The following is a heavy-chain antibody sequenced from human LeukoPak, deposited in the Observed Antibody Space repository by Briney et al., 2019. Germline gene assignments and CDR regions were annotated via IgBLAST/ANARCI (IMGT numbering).Heavy chain of an antibody. Sequence: PGGSLRLSCTASGLTFSNFGMHWVRQAPGKGLEWVTFIRYDATTIYYLDSVKGRFTVSRDNSKNAVYLQMNSLKVEDTAVYHCAKEIYCTATSCQGNDAFDLWGQGTVVTVSS. CDR2: IRYDATTI. V-gene: IGHV3-30*02. D-gene: IGHD2-8*02. J-gene: IGHJ3*01. CDR1: GLTFSNFG. CDR3: AKEIYCTATSCQGNDAFDL.